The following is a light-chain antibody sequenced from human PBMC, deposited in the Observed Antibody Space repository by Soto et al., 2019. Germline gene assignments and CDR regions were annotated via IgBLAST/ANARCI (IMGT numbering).Light chain of an antibody. V-gene: IGLV2-14*01. Sequence: QSALTQPASVSGSPGQSITIACTGTSRDLGGYNCVSWYQQHPGKAPKLLIYDVGNRPSGVSNRFSCSKSGNTASLTISGLQAEDEAHYYCNSYRTVSTYVFGTGTKVTVL. CDR1: SRDLGGYNC. CDR3: NSYRTVSTYV. J-gene: IGLJ1*01. CDR2: DVG.